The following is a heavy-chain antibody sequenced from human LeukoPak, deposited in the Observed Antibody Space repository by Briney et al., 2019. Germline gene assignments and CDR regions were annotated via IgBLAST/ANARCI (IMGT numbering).Heavy chain of an antibody. D-gene: IGHD2-15*01. Sequence: GGSLRLSCAASGFTFSSYAMSWVRQAPGKGLEWVSAISGSGGGTFYADSVKGRFTISRDNSKNTLYLQMNSLRAEDTAVYCCAKDRYCSGGSCYYYFDYWGQGTLVTVSS. V-gene: IGHV3-23*01. CDR3: AKDRYCSGGSCYYYFDY. J-gene: IGHJ4*02. CDR1: GFTFSSYA. CDR2: ISGSGGGT.